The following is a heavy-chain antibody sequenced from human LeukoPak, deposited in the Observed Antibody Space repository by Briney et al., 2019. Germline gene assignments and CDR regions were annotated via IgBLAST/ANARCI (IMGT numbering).Heavy chain of an antibody. D-gene: IGHD5-18*01. Sequence: ASVKVSCKASGYTFTSYYMHWVRQAPGQGLEWMGIINPSGGSTSYAQKFQGRVTMTRDMSTSTVYMELSSLRSEDTAVYYCARPRGMVNSAFDIWGQGTMVTASS. CDR1: GYTFTSYY. CDR2: INPSGGST. CDR3: ARPRGMVNSAFDI. J-gene: IGHJ3*02. V-gene: IGHV1-46*01.